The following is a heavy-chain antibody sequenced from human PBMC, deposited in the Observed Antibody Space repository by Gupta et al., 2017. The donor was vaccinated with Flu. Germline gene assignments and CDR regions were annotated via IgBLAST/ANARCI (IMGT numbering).Heavy chain of an antibody. Sequence: HWVRLGPGKGLGWGLGFSWNSGSVGYADSVKGRFTISRDNAKKSLYLQMDSLRTEDTAFYYCVKDSLSSSWSLFDYWGQGTLVTVSS. V-gene: IGHV3-9*01. D-gene: IGHD6-13*01. CDR3: VKDSLSSSWSLFDY. J-gene: IGHJ4*02. CDR2: FSWNSGSV.